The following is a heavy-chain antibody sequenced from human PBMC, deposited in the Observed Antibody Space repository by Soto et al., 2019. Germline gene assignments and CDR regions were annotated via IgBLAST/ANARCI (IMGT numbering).Heavy chain of an antibody. D-gene: IGHD3-10*01. Sequence: QVQLQESGPGLVKPSQTLSLTCTVSGGSISSGGYYWSWIRQHPGKGLEWIGYIYYSGSTYYNPSLKGRVTISVDPFKTRFSLKLALGTAAETAVYYWARVPRSYYGSEKNWSAPGGQEPLVTVSS. CDR1: GGSISSGGYY. CDR2: IYYSGST. J-gene: IGHJ5*02. CDR3: ARVPRSYYGSEKNWSAP. V-gene: IGHV4-31*03.